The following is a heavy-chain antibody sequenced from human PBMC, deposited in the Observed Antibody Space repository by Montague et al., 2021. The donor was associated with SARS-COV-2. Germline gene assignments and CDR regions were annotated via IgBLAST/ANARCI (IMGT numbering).Heavy chain of an antibody. V-gene: IGHV4-39*01. CDR2: IYYSGST. CDR3: ARQRLDITIFGVVTGRVLDY. D-gene: IGHD3-3*01. CDR1: GGSISSSSYY. J-gene: IGHJ4*02. Sequence: SETLSLTCTVSGGSISSSSYYWGWIRQPPGKGLEWIGSIYYSGSTYYNPSLKSRVTISVDTSKNQFSLKLSSVTAADTAVYYCARQRLDITIFGVVTGRVLDYGGQGTLVTVSS.